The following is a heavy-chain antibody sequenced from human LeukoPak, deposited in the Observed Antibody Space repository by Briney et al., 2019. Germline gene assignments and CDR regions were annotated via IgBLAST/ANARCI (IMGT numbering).Heavy chain of an antibody. Sequence: KSGGSLRLSCAASAFTFSDYYMSWIRQAPGKGLEWVSYMSSSGSTIYYADSVKGRFTISRDNAKNSLYLQLNSLRAEDTAVYYCARVKISAFDIWGQGTMVTVSS. CDR2: MSSSGSTI. J-gene: IGHJ3*02. V-gene: IGHV3-11*04. CDR3: ARVKISAFDI. CDR1: AFTFSDYY.